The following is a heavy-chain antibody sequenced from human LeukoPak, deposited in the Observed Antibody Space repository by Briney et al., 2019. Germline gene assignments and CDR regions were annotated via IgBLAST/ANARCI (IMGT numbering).Heavy chain of an antibody. D-gene: IGHD4-23*01. CDR2: IKSKTDGGTT. CDR3: ARAPRWVSGHYMDV. J-gene: IGHJ6*03. CDR1: GFTFSNAW. V-gene: IGHV3-15*01. Sequence: PGGSLRLSCAASGFTFSNAWMSWVRQAPGKGLEWVGRIKSKTDGGTTDYAAPVKGRFTISRDDSKNTLYLQMNSLKTEDTAVYYCARAPRWVSGHYMDVWGKGTTVTVSS.